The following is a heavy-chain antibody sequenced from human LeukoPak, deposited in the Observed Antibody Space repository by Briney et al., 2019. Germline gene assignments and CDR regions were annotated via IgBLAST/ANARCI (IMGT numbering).Heavy chain of an antibody. CDR2: IYYTGST. Sequence: SETLSLTCTVSSGSIGRYYWSWIRQPPGKGLEWIGYIYYTGSTDYNPSLKSRVTILVGRSKNQFSLKLSSLTAADTAVYYCARDVDCTNDGCPQSGLACWGQGALVTVSS. V-gene: IGHV4-59*01. D-gene: IGHD2-8*01. J-gene: IGHJ4*02. CDR1: SGSIGRYY. CDR3: ARDVDCTNDGCPQSGLAC.